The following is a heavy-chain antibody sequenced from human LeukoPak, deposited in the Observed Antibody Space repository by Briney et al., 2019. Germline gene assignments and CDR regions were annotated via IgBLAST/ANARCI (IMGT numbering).Heavy chain of an antibody. J-gene: IGHJ6*02. CDR1: GFTFDDYA. CDR3: ARGGRTTWHGMDV. D-gene: IGHD4-17*01. Sequence: GGSLRLSCAASGFTFDDYAMYWVRQAPGKGLEWVSLISWDGGSTYYADSVKGRFTISRDNSKNTLYLQMNSLRAEDTAVYYCARGGRTTWHGMDVWGQGTTVTVSS. CDR2: ISWDGGST. V-gene: IGHV3-43D*03.